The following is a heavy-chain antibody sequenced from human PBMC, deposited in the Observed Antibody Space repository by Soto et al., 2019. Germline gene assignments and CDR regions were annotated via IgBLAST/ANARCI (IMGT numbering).Heavy chain of an antibody. D-gene: IGHD3-10*01. V-gene: IGHV1-69*13. CDR2: IIPIFGTA. CDR3: ARPRYYYGSGSYSLSYYYYGTDV. CDR1: GGTFSSYA. J-gene: IGHJ6*02. Sequence: GASVKVSCKASGGTFSSYAISWVRQAPGQGLEWMGGIIPIFGTANYAQKFQGRVTITADESTSTAYMELSSLRSEDTAVYYCARPRYYYGSGSYSLSYYYYGTDVWGQGTTVTVSS.